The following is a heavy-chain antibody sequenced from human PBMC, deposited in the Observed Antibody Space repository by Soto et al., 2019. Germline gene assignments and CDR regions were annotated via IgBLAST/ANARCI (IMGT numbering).Heavy chain of an antibody. D-gene: IGHD3-22*01. V-gene: IGHV4-59*01. Sequence: QVQLQESGPGLVKPSETLSLTCTVSGGSISSYYWSWIRQPPGKGLEWIGYIYYSGSTNYNPSLKSRVTISVDTSKNQFSLKLSSVTAADTAVYYCARTDYYDSSGILRDSWFDPWGQGTLVTVSS. CDR1: GGSISSYY. CDR2: IYYSGST. CDR3: ARTDYYDSSGILRDSWFDP. J-gene: IGHJ5*02.